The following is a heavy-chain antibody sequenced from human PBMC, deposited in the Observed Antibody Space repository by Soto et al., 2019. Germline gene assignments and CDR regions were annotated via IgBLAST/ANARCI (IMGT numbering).Heavy chain of an antibody. CDR2: IYYSGST. V-gene: IGHV4-39*01. D-gene: IGHD3-9*01. Sequence: SETLSLTCTVSGGSISSSSYYWGWIRQPPGKGLEWIGSIYYSGSTYYNPSLKSRVTISVDTSKNQFSLKLSSVTAADTAVYYCARQVGYYDILTGYSHFDYWGQGTLVTVSS. CDR1: GGSISSSSYY. J-gene: IGHJ4*02. CDR3: ARQVGYYDILTGYSHFDY.